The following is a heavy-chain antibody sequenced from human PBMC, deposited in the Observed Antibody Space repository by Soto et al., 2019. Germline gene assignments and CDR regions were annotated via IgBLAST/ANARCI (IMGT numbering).Heavy chain of an antibody. D-gene: IGHD3-10*01. CDR2: INHSGST. CDR3: ARGRAVLLWFGESNYYYGMDV. J-gene: IGHJ6*02. V-gene: IGHV4-34*01. CDR1: GGSFSGYY. Sequence: SETLSLTCAVYGGSFSGYYWSWIRQPPGKGLEWIGEINHSGSTNYNPSLKSRVTISVDTSKNQFSLKLSSVTAADTAVYYCARGRAVLLWFGESNYYYGMDVWGQGTTVTVSS.